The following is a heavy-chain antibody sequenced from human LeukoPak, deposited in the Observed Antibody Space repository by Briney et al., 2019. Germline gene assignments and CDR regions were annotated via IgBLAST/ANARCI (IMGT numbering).Heavy chain of an antibody. CDR1: GFILRDYA. J-gene: IGHJ4*02. CDR3: AKHNGWELHDYRFDY. V-gene: IGHV3-23*01. D-gene: IGHD2-15*01. CDR2: ISKSGDGM. Sequence: PGGSLRLSCVASGFILRDYAIGWVRQAPGKGLEWASTISKSGDGMFYADSVKGRFTISRDNSKNTLNMHLNSLRAEDTAVYYCAKHNGWELHDYRFDYWGQGTLVTVSS.